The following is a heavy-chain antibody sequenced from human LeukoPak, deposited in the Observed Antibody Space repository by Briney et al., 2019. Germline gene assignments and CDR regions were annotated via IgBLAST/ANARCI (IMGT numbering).Heavy chain of an antibody. D-gene: IGHD3-3*02. CDR2: IYYSGST. CDR1: GGSFSGYY. CDR3: ARDIGHIWSGYYTDAFDI. J-gene: IGHJ3*02. Sequence: ASETLSLTCAVYGGSFSGYYWSWIRQPPGKGLEWIGYIYYSGSTNYNPSLKSRVTISVDTSKNQFSLKLSSVTAADTAVYYCARDIGHIWSGYYTDAFDIWGQGTMVTVSS. V-gene: IGHV4-59*01.